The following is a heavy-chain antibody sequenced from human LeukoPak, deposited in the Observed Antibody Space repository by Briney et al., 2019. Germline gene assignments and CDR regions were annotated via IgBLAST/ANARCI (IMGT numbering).Heavy chain of an antibody. CDR3: ARGYSSSWYTGNAFDI. V-gene: IGHV4-59*10. CDR2: IYTSGST. Sequence: SETLSLTCAVYGGSFSGYYWSWIRQPAGKGLEWIGRIYTSGSTNYNPSLKSRVTMSVDTSKNQFSLKLSSVTAADTAVYYCARGYSSSWYTGNAFDIWGQGTMVTVSS. J-gene: IGHJ3*02. D-gene: IGHD6-13*01. CDR1: GGSFSGYY.